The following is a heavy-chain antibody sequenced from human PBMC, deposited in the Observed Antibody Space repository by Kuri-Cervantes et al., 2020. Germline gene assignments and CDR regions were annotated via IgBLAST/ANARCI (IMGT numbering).Heavy chain of an antibody. CDR2: ISYDGSNK. CDR3: ARDQRYSSSWYSYYYYYGMDV. D-gene: IGHD6-13*01. CDR1: GGSISSGG. Sequence: GGSLRLSCTVSGGSISSGGYYWSWIRQAPGKGLEWVAVISYDGSNKYYADSVKGRFTTSRDNSKNTLYLQMNSLRAEDTAVYYCARDQRYSSSWYSYYYYYGMDVWGQGTTVTVSS. J-gene: IGHJ6*02. V-gene: IGHV3-30-3*01.